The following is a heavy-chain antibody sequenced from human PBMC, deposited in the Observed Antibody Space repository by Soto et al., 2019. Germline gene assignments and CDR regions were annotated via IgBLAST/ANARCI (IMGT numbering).Heavy chain of an antibody. CDR2: INAGNGNT. D-gene: IGHD5-18*01. CDR3: ARVLGYSYPDY. CDR1: GYTFTSYA. J-gene: IGHJ4*02. V-gene: IGHV1-3*01. Sequence: QVQLVQSGAEVKKPGASVKVSCKASGYTFTSYAIHWVRQAPGQRLECMGWINAGNGNTKYSQKFQGRVTITRDTSASTAYLELSSLTSEDTAVYYCARVLGYSYPDYWGQGTLVTVSS.